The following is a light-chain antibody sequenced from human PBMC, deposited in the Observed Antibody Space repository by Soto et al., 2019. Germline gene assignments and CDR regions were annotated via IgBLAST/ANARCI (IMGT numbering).Light chain of an antibody. Sequence: QSVLTQPPSVSGAPRQRVTISCTGSSSNIGAGHVVHWYQQFPGRAPNLLIYGSTNRPSGVPDRFSGSKSGTSASLAITGLQAEDEADYYCQSYDNGLSASVFGGGTKLTVL. J-gene: IGLJ2*01. V-gene: IGLV1-40*01. CDR2: GST. CDR3: QSYDNGLSASV. CDR1: SSNIGAGHV.